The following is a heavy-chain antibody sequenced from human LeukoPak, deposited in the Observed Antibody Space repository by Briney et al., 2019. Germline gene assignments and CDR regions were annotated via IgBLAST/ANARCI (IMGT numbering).Heavy chain of an antibody. D-gene: IGHD1-26*01. CDR3: AREIGGGYCTALDY. CDR1: GFTFSSYG. Sequence: GGSLRLSCAASGFTFSSYGMHWVRQAPGKGLEWVAVIWYDGSNKYYADSVKGRFTISRDNSKNTLYLQMNSLRAEDTAVYYCAREIGGGYCTALDYWGQGTLVTVSS. CDR2: IWYDGSNK. V-gene: IGHV3-33*01. J-gene: IGHJ4*02.